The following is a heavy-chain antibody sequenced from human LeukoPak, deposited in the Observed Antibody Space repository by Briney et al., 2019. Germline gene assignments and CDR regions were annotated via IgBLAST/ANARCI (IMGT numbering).Heavy chain of an antibody. V-gene: IGHV1-46*01. CDR3: AREGKYTLVRGVIDGAQPSHFDY. CDR1: GYTFTSYY. Sequence: GASVKVSCKASGYTFTSYYMHWVRQAPGQGLEWMGIINPSGGSTSYAQKFQGRVTMTRDTSTSTVYMELSSLGSEDTAVYYCAREGKYTLVRGVIDGAQPSHFDYWGQGTLVTVSS. J-gene: IGHJ4*02. CDR2: INPSGGST. D-gene: IGHD3-10*01.